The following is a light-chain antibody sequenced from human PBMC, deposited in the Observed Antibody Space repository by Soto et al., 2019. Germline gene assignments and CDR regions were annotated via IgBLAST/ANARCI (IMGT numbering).Light chain of an antibody. J-gene: IGKJ4*01. Sequence: EIVMTQYPATLSLSPGERATLSCRASQSVSSKLAWYQQKPGQAPRLLISGASTRATGIPARFSGSGSGTEFTLTISSLQSADFAVYYGQQYKNWPPLTFGGGTKVDIK. CDR2: GAS. CDR1: QSVSSK. V-gene: IGKV3-15*01. CDR3: QQYKNWPPLT.